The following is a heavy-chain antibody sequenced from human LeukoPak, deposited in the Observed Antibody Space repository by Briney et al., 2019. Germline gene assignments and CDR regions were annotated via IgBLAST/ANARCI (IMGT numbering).Heavy chain of an antibody. CDR1: GGSISSGGYS. J-gene: IGHJ6*02. V-gene: IGHV4-30-2*01. Sequence: PSQTLSLTCAVSGGSISSGGYSWSWIRQPPGKGLEWIGYIYHSGSTYYNPSLKSRVTISVDRSKNQFSLKLSSVTAADTAVYYCARGKGIAAYYYYYGMDVWGQGTTVTVSS. CDR3: ARGKGIAAYYYYYGMDV. CDR2: IYHSGST. D-gene: IGHD6-13*01.